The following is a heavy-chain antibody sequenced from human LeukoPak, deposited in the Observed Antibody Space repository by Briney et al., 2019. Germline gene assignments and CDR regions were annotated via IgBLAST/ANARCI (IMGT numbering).Heavy chain of an antibody. Sequence: GGSLRLSCAASGFTFSSHAMSWVRQAPGKGLEWVSVIYSGGSTYYADSVKGRFTISRDNSKNTLYLQMNSLRAEDTAVYYCASGEGYSYGFDYWGQGTLVTVSS. CDR1: GFTFSSHA. J-gene: IGHJ4*02. CDR2: IYSGGST. D-gene: IGHD5-18*01. CDR3: ASGEGYSYGFDY. V-gene: IGHV3-66*01.